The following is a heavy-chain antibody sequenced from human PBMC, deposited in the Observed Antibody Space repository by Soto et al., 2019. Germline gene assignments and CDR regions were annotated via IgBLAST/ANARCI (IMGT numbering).Heavy chain of an antibody. CDR1: GGTFSSYA. CDR2: IIPIFGTA. CDR3: ARSLHYDFWSSPGWFDP. J-gene: IGHJ5*02. Sequence: GASLKVSCKASGGTFSSYAISWVRQAPGQGLEWMGGIIPIFGTANYAQKFQGRVTITADKSTSTAYMELSSLRSEDTAVYYCARSLHYDFWSSPGWFDPWGQGTLVTVSS. V-gene: IGHV1-69*06. D-gene: IGHD3-3*01.